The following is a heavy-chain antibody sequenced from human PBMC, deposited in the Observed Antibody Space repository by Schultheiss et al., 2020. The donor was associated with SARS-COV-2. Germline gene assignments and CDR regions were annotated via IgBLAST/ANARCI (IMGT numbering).Heavy chain of an antibody. Sequence: GGSLRLSCAASGFTFSSYAMSWVRQAPGKGLEWVSYISSSSSYTNYADSVKGRFTISRDNAKNSLYLQMNSLRAEDTAVYYCARRKRQSPYYYYYMDVWGKGTTVTVSS. V-gene: IGHV3-11*03. D-gene: IGHD1-14*01. J-gene: IGHJ6*03. CDR1: GFTFSSYA. CDR3: ARRKRQSPYYYYYMDV. CDR2: ISSSSSYT.